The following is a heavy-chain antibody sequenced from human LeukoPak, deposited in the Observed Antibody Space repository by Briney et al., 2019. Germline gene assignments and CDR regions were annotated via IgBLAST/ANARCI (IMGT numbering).Heavy chain of an antibody. J-gene: IGHJ4*02. V-gene: IGHV3-53*04. Sequence: LAGGSLRLSCAASGFTVSTNCVIWVRQPPGKGLEWVSVIYNTGSTYNADSVKGRFTISRHNSKNTVYLQMNNLRAEDTAMYYCGRVDTTLSYKLDYWGQGTLVTVSS. CDR3: GRVDTTLSYKLDY. D-gene: IGHD1-1*01. CDR2: IYNTGST. CDR1: GFTVSTNC.